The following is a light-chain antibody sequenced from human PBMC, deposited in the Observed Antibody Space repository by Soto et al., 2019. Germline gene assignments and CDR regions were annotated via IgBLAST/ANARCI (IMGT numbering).Light chain of an antibody. V-gene: IGLV2-11*01. CDR2: DVS. CDR3: CSYAGSYTFGGYV. Sequence: LTQPRSVSGSPGQSVTISCTGTSSDVGCYNYVSWYQQHPGKAPKLMIYDVSKRPSGVPDRFSGSKSGNTASLTISGLQAEDEADYYCCSYAGSYTFGGYVFGTGTKVTVL. J-gene: IGLJ1*01. CDR1: SSDVGCYNY.